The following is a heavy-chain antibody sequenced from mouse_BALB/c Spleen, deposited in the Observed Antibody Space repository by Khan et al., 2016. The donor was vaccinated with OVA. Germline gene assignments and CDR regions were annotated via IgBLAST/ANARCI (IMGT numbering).Heavy chain of an antibody. CDR1: GYTFTSFW. J-gene: IGHJ3*01. V-gene: IGHV1-61*01. CDR3: ARGGYGTSFAY. Sequence: QVQLQQSGAELVRPGASVKLSCKASGYTFTSFWMNWVTERPGQGLEWIGMIDPSDSETHYNQMFKDKATFTVDKSSTTAYMQLTGLTSEDSAAFYCARGGYGTSFAYWGQGTLVTVSA. D-gene: IGHD2-10*02. CDR2: IDPSDSET.